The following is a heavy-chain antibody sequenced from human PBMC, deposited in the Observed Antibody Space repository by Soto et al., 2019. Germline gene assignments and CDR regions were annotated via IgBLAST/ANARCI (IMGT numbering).Heavy chain of an antibody. CDR2: IYYSGST. CDR3: ARDHCTNGVCYFDY. Sequence: PSETLSLTCTVSGGSISSYYWSWIRQPPGKGLEWIGYIYYSGSTNYNPSLKSRVTISVGTSKNQFSLKLSSVTAADTAVYYCARDHCTNGVCYFDYWGQGTLVTVSS. CDR1: GGSISSYY. J-gene: IGHJ4*02. V-gene: IGHV4-59*01. D-gene: IGHD2-8*01.